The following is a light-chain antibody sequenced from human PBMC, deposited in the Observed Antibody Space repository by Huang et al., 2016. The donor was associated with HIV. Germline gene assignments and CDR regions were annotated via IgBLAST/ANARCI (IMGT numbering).Light chain of an antibody. Sequence: ETVMTQSPVTLSVSPGDRASLSCRSSHIVSSHLAWYQQKPVQAPRLLIYAASTRATGVPARFSGSGAGTEFTLTISTLQSEDSAVYYCQQYNDFRSTFGPGTRVEIK. V-gene: IGKV3-15*01. CDR2: AAS. J-gene: IGKJ3*01. CDR1: HIVSSH. CDR3: QQYNDFRST.